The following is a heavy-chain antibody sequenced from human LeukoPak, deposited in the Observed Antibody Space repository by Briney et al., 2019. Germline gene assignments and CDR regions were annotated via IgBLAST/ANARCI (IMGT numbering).Heavy chain of an antibody. Sequence: GGSLRLSCAASGFTFSSYWMSWVRQAPGKGLEWVANIKQDGSEKYYVDSVKGRFTVSRDNAKNSLYLQMNSLRAEDTAVYYCARECSSGWYDYWGQGTLVTVSS. J-gene: IGHJ4*02. V-gene: IGHV3-7*01. CDR3: ARECSSGWYDY. D-gene: IGHD6-19*01. CDR2: IKQDGSEK. CDR1: GFTFSSYW.